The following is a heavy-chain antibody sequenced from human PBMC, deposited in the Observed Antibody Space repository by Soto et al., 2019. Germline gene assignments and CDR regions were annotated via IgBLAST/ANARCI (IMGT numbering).Heavy chain of an antibody. CDR1: GGSISSGDYY. CDR3: ARVLPEIWFDP. V-gene: IGHV4-30-4*01. Sequence: TSETLSLTCTVSGGSISSGDYYWSWIRQPPGKGLEWIGYIYYSGSTYYNPSLKSRVTISVDTSKNQFSLKLSSVTAADTAVYYCARVLPEIWFDPWGQGTLVTVSS. J-gene: IGHJ5*02. D-gene: IGHD2-2*01. CDR2: IYYSGST.